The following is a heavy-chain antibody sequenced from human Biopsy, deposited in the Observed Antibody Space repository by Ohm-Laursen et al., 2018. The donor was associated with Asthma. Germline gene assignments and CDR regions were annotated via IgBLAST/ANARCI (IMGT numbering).Heavy chain of an antibody. V-gene: IGHV4-34*01. Sequence: LRLSCAASGFTVSRDHMFWVRQAPGKGLEWIGETNERGVTNNNPSLKSRVIISIDTYWNRVSLKLTSVTAADTAVYYCARGPELDVWGQGTTVIVSS. J-gene: IGHJ6*02. CDR3: ARGPELDV. CDR2: TNERGVT. CDR1: GFTVSRDH.